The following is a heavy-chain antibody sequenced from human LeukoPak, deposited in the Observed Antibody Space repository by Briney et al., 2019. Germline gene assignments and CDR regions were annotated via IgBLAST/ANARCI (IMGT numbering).Heavy chain of an antibody. CDR1: GFTFSSYG. CDR2: ISGSGGST. CDR3: ARDARGYSSGWYPFDY. Sequence: PGGSLRLSCAASGFTFSSYGMSWVRQAPGKGLEWVSAISGSGGSTYYADSVKGRFTISRDNSKNTLYLQMNSLRAEDTAVYYCARDARGYSSGWYPFDYWGQGTLVTVSS. D-gene: IGHD6-19*01. J-gene: IGHJ4*02. V-gene: IGHV3-23*01.